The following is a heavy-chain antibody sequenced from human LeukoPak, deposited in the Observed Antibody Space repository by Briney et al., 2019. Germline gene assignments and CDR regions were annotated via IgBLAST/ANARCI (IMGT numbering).Heavy chain of an antibody. CDR1: GGTFSSYT. D-gene: IGHD5-12*01. CDR2: IIPILGIA. CDR3: ARENGYSGYDWVFDY. Sequence: SVKVSCKASGGTFSSYTISWVRQAPGQGLEWMGRIIPILGIANYAQKFQGRVTITADKSTSTAYMGLSSLRSEDTAVYYCARENGYSGYDWVFDYWGQGTLVTVSP. V-gene: IGHV1-69*04. J-gene: IGHJ4*02.